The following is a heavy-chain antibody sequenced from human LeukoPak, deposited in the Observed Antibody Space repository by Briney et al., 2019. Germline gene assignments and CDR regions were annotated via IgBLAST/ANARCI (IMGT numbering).Heavy chain of an antibody. CDR1: GYTFTSYD. CDR2: MNPNSGNT. J-gene: IGHJ6*03. Sequence: ASVKVSCKASGYTFTSYDINWVRQATGQGLEWMGWMNPNSGNTGYAQKFQGRVTMTRNTSISTAYMELSSLRSEDTAVYYCARVVFEAKTRIGTYYMDVWGKGTTVTVSS. V-gene: IGHV1-8*01. D-gene: IGHD3-3*01. CDR3: ARVVFEAKTRIGTYYMDV.